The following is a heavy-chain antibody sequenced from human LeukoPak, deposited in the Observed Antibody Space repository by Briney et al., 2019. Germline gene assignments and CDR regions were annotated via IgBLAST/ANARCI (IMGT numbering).Heavy chain of an antibody. CDR1: GFTFSSYS. CDR3: ARTLGYCSSTSCYSHYYGMDV. V-gene: IGHV3-21*01. CDR2: ISSSSSYI. J-gene: IGHJ6*04. Sequence: GGSLSLSCAASGFTFSSYSMNWVRQAPGKGLEWVSSISSSSSYIYYADSVKGRFTISRDNAKNSLYLQMNSLRAEDTAVYYCARTLGYCSSTSCYSHYYGMDVWGKGTTVTVSS. D-gene: IGHD2-2*01.